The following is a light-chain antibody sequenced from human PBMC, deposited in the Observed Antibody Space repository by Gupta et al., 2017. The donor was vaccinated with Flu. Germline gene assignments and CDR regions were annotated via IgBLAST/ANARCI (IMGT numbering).Light chain of an antibody. CDR2: DAS. V-gene: IGKV3-11*01. J-gene: IGKJ5*01. CDR3: QQGDDWPMT. Sequence: PATLSLSPGERATLSCRASQTVGRFLVWYQQKPGQAPRLLMSDASTRATGIPARFGGSGSGTDFTLTISSLEPEDLAVYFCQQGDDWPMTFGQGTRLEIK. CDR1: QTVGRF.